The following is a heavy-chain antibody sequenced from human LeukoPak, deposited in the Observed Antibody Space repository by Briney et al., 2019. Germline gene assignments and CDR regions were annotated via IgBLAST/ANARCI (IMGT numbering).Heavy chain of an antibody. CDR3: ARAGAVSLYGVDV. J-gene: IGHJ6*02. CDR2: ISHDESKK. Sequence: GGSLRLSCAASGFTLSSYVMHWVRQAPGKGLEWVAVISHDESKKYYADSVKGRFTISRDNSKNTLSLQMNSLRPEDTAVYYCARAGAVSLYGVDVWGQGTTVTVSS. V-gene: IGHV3-30-3*01. CDR1: GFTLSSYV. D-gene: IGHD7-27*01.